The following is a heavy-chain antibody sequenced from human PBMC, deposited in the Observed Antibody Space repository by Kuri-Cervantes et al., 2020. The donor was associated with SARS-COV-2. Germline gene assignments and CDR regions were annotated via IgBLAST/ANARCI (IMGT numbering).Heavy chain of an antibody. Sequence: SETLSLTCTVSGGSISSYYWSWIRQPAGKGLEWIGRIYTSGSPNYIPSLKSRVTMSVDTSKNQFSLKLSSVTAADTAVYYCARDPLGLTFGGVIVDAFDIWGQGTMVTVSS. V-gene: IGHV4-4*07. CDR3: ARDPLGLTFGGVIVDAFDI. J-gene: IGHJ3*02. CDR1: GGSISSYY. D-gene: IGHD3-16*02. CDR2: IYTSGSP.